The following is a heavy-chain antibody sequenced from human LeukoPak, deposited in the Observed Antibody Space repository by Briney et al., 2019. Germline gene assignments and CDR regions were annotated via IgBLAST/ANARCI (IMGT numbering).Heavy chain of an antibody. J-gene: IGHJ4*02. CDR3: ARGGSYRFARGDY. CDR2: INPNSGGT. D-gene: IGHD1-26*01. Sequence: ASVKVSCKASGYTFTSYYMHWVRQAPGQGLEWMGWINPNSGGTNYAQKFQGRVTMTRDTSISTAYMELSRLRSDDTAVYYCARGGSYRFARGDYWGQGTLVTVSS. V-gene: IGHV1-2*02. CDR1: GYTFTSYY.